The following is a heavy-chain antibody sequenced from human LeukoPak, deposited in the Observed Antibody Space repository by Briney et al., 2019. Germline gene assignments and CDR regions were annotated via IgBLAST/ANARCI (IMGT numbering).Heavy chain of an antibody. D-gene: IGHD3-9*01. CDR1: GFTFSSYS. J-gene: IGHJ6*03. CDR2: ISSSSSTI. V-gene: IGHV3-48*01. CDR3: ARVLRYFDWLEGYYMDV. Sequence: GGSLRLSCAASGFTFSSYSMNWVRQAPGKGLEWVSYISSSSSTIYYADSVKGRFTTSRDNAKNSLYLQMNSLRAEDTAVYYCARVLRYFDWLEGYYMDVWGKGTTVTASS.